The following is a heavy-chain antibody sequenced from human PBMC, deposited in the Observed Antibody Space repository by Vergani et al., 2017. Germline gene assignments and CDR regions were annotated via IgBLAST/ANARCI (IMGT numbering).Heavy chain of an antibody. CDR3: ARGLKSRPHIVGATVRWFDP. CDR2: INHSGST. J-gene: IGHJ5*02. D-gene: IGHD1-26*01. Sequence: QVPLQQWGAGLLKPSETLSLTCAVYGGSFSGYYWSWIRQPPWKGLEWIGEINHSGSTNSNPSLKSRVTISVDTSKNQFPLKLSSVTAADTAVYYCARGLKSRPHIVGATVRWFDPWGQGTLVTVSS. CDR1: GGSFSGYY. V-gene: IGHV4-34*01.